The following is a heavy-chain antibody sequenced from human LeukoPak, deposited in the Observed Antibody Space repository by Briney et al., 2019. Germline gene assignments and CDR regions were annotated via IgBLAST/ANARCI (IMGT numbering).Heavy chain of an antibody. CDR1: GFTFSSYS. Sequence: PGGSLSLSCAAPGFTFSSYSMNWVRPAPGKGLVWVSRINTDGSTTTYADSVKGRFTISRDNANNTLYLQMNSLRAEDMAVYYCARGRLYTSTWLTGNWGQGTLVTVSS. CDR3: ARGRLYTSTWLTGN. J-gene: IGHJ4*02. D-gene: IGHD6-13*01. CDR2: INTDGSTT. V-gene: IGHV3-74*01.